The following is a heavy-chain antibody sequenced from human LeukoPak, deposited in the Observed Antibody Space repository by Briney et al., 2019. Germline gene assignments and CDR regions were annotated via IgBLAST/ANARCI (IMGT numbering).Heavy chain of an antibody. Sequence: PSETLSLTCTVSGGSISSYYWSWIRQPPGKGLEWIGYIYYSGSTNYNPSLKSRITMSVDTSKNQFSLKLSSVTAADTAVYYCARGGNWFDPWGQGTLVTVSS. CDR3: ARGGNWFDP. J-gene: IGHJ5*02. CDR2: IYYSGST. V-gene: IGHV4-59*12. CDR1: GGSISSYY.